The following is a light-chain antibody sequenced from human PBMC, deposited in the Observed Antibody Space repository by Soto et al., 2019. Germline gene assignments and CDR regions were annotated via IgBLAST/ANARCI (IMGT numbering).Light chain of an antibody. V-gene: IGKV1-5*01. Sequence: DIQMTQSPSTLSASVGDRVTITCRASQSISSWLAWYQQKPGKAPKLLIYGSSTLETGVPSRFSGSRSGTEFILTISSLQPDDSATYYCQEYSSYLYTFGQGTKLEIK. CDR3: QEYSSYLYT. CDR1: QSISSW. J-gene: IGKJ2*01. CDR2: GSS.